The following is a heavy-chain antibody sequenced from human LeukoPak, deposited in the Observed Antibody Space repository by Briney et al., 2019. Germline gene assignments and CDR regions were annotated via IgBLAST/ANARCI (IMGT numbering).Heavy chain of an antibody. V-gene: IGHV3-23*01. CDR3: AKDAVITFGGVIVIEVGYFDY. J-gene: IGHJ4*02. D-gene: IGHD3-16*02. Sequence: GGSLRLSCAASGFTFDDYGMSWVRQAPGKGLEWVSAISGSGGSTYYADSVKGRFTISRDNSKNTLYLQMNSLRAEDTAVYYCAKDAVITFGGVIVIEVGYFDYWGQGTLVTVSS. CDR2: ISGSGGST. CDR1: GFTFDDYG.